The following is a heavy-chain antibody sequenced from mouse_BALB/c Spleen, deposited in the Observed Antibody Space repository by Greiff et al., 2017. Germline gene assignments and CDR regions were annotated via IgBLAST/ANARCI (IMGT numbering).Heavy chain of an antibody. V-gene: IGHV2-9*02. CDR2: IWAGGST. CDR1: GFSLTSYG. J-gene: IGHJ3*01. CDR3: ARGRGITPWFAY. Sequence: VNVVESGPGLVAPSQSLSITCTVSGFSLTSYGVHWVRQPPGKGLEWLGVIWAGGSTNYNSALMSRLSISKDNSKSQVFLKMNSLQTDDTAMYYCARGRGITPWFAYWGQGTLVTVSA. D-gene: IGHD1-1*01.